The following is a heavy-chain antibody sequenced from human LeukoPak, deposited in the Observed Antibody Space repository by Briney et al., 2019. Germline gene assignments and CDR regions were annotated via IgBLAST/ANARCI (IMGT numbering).Heavy chain of an antibody. CDR3: ARGQFGEYNWLDP. J-gene: IGHJ5*02. V-gene: IGHV4-31*03. D-gene: IGHD3-10*01. CDR1: GGSISSGGYY. Sequence: SETLSLTCTVSGGSISSGGYYWSWIRQHPGKGLEWIGYIYYSGSTYYNPSLKSRVTISVDTSKNQFSLKLSSVTAADTAVYYCARGQFGEYNWLDPWGQGTLVTVSS. CDR2: IYYSGST.